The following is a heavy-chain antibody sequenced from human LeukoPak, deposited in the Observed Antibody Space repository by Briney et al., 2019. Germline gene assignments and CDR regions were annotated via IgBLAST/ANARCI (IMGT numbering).Heavy chain of an antibody. Sequence: ASVKVTCKASGYTFTGYYMHWVRQTPGQGLEWMGWINPNSGGTNYAQKFQGRVTMTRDTSISTAYMELRRLRSDDTAVYYCARAGRVDSVVVLLDYWGQGTLVTVSS. J-gene: IGHJ4*02. CDR3: ARAGRVDSVVVLLDY. CDR1: GYTFTGYY. D-gene: IGHD5-18*01. V-gene: IGHV1-2*02. CDR2: INPNSGGT.